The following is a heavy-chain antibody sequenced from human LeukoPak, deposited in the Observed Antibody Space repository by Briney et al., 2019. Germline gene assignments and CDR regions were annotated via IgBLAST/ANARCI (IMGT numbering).Heavy chain of an antibody. CDR1: GFTFSTYP. J-gene: IGHJ3*02. Sequence: GGSLRLSCAASGFTFSTYPISGVRQAPGKGLEWVSAISGGGDSTYYADSVKGRFTISRDNSKNTLYLQMNSLRAEDTAVYYCAKDSVRGYSGYGDDGFDIWGQGTMVTVSS. CDR2: ISGGGDST. CDR3: AKDSVRGYSGYGDDGFDI. D-gene: IGHD5-12*01. V-gene: IGHV3-23*01.